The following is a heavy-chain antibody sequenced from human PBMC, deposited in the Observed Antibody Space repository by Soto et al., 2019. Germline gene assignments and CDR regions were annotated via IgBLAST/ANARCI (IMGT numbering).Heavy chain of an antibody. J-gene: IGHJ4*02. CDR3: ARLIVVVTDGLNYIDY. D-gene: IGHD2-21*02. CDR2: IYYSGST. CDR1: GGSISSYY. V-gene: IGHV4-59*01. Sequence: SETLSLTCTVSGGSISSYYWSWIRQPPGKGLEWIGYIYYSGSTNYNPSLKSRVTISVDTSKNQFSLKLSSVTAADTAVYYCARLIVVVTDGLNYIDYWGQGTLVTVSS.